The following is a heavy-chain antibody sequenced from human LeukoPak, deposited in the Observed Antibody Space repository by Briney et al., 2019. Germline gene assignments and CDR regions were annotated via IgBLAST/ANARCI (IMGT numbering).Heavy chain of an antibody. CDR1: GFTFSSYA. V-gene: IGHV3-30*04. CDR3: ARDKGPLDY. Sequence: GGSLRLSCAAPGFTFSSYAMHWVRQAPGKGLEWVAVISYDGSNKYYADSVKGRFTISRDNSKNTLYLQMNSLRAEDTAVYYCARDKGPLDYWGQGTLVTVSS. J-gene: IGHJ4*02. CDR2: ISYDGSNK.